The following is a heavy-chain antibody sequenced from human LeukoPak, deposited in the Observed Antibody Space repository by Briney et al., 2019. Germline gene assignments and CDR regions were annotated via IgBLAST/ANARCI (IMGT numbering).Heavy chain of an antibody. D-gene: IGHD3-9*01. CDR1: GFSFSSYE. CDR2: ISSSGSTI. Sequence: PGGSLRLSCAASGFSFSSYEMNWVRQAPGKGLEWVSYISSSGSTINYADSVKGRFTFSRDNAKNSLYLQMNSLRAEDTAVYYCARDGGDVRGISRYFPDYWGQGTLVTVSS. V-gene: IGHV3-48*03. J-gene: IGHJ4*02. CDR3: ARDGGDVRGISRYFPDY.